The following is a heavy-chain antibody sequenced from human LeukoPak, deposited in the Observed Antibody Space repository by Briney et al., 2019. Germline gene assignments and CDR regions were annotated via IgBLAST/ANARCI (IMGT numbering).Heavy chain of an antibody. CDR1: GYTFSSHW. Sequence: GESLKISCKGSGYTFSSHWIGWVRQMPGKGLEWMGIVYPGDSDTRYSPSLQGQVTISVDTSIGTAYLQWSSLKASDTAIYYCARQNDFRLDYWGQGTLVTVSS. D-gene: IGHD3-3*01. CDR2: VYPGDSDT. V-gene: IGHV5-51*01. CDR3: ARQNDFRLDY. J-gene: IGHJ4*02.